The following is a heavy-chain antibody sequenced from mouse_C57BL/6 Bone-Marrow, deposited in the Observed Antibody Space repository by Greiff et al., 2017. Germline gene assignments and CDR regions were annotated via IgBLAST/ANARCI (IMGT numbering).Heavy chain of an antibody. J-gene: IGHJ4*01. CDR1: GYTFTSYG. CDR3: ARPTPYAMDY. CDR2: IYPRSGNT. Sequence: VKLVESGAELARPGASVKLSCKASGYTFTSYGISWVKQRTGQGLEWIGEIYPRSGNTYYNEKFKGKATLTADKSSSTAYMELRSLTSEDSAVYFCARPTPYAMDYWGQGTSVTVSS. V-gene: IGHV1-81*01.